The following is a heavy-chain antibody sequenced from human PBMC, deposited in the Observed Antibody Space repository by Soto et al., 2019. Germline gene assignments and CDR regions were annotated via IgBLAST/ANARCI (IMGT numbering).Heavy chain of an antibody. Sequence: GGSLRLSCAASGFTFSSYGMHWVRQAPGKGLEWVAVISYDGSNKYYADSVEGRFTISRDNSKNTLYLQMNSLRAEDTAVYYCARGVVCGGDCYYFDYWGQGTLVTVSS. D-gene: IGHD2-21*02. J-gene: IGHJ4*02. CDR3: ARGVVCGGDCYYFDY. CDR2: ISYDGSNK. V-gene: IGHV3-30*03. CDR1: GFTFSSYG.